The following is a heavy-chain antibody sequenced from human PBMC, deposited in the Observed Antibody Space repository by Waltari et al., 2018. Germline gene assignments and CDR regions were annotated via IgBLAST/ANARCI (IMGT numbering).Heavy chain of an antibody. J-gene: IGHJ6*02. CDR2: IKQDGSEK. CDR1: GFTFSSYW. V-gene: IGHV3-7*01. Sequence: EVQLVESGGGLVQPGGSLRLSCAASGFTFSSYWMSWVRQAPGKGLEWVANIKQDGSEKYYVDSVKGRFTISRDNAKNSLYLQMNSLRAEDTAVYYCARESPLYYYGMDVWGQGTTVTVSS. CDR3: ARESPLYYYGMDV.